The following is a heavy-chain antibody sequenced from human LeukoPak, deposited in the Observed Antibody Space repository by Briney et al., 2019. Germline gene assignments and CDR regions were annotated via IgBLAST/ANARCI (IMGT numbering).Heavy chain of an antibody. Sequence: GGSLRLSCAASGFTFSSYGMHWVRQAPGKGLGWVAVIWYDGSNKYYADSVKGRFTISRDNSKNTLYLQMNSLRAEDTAVYYCARDLNTYWYGMDVWGQGTTVTVSS. CDR3: ARDLNTYWYGMDV. V-gene: IGHV3-33*01. CDR2: IWYDGSNK. D-gene: IGHD2-8*02. J-gene: IGHJ6*02. CDR1: GFTFSSYG.